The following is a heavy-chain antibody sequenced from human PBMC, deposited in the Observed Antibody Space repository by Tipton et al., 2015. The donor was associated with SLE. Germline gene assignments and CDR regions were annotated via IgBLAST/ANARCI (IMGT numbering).Heavy chain of an antibody. CDR1: GYTFTGYY. D-gene: IGHD6-19*01. V-gene: IGHV1-2*06. Sequence: QSGAEVKKPGASVKVSCKASGYTFTGYYIHWVRQAPRQGLEWMGRINPNSGVTKYAQNFQGRVTMTRDTSITTVFMELSSLTSDDTAVYYCARGGTVAPGYWGQGTLATVSS. CDR3: ARGGTVAPGY. CDR2: INPNSGVT. J-gene: IGHJ4*02.